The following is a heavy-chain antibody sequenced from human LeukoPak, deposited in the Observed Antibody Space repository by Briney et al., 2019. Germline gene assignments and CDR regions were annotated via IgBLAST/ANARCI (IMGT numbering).Heavy chain of an antibody. D-gene: IGHD3-10*01. Sequence: GGSLRLSCAASGFRFSDHPMNWVRQAPGKGLEWVSSIGGTNGAIFYADSVKGRFTISRDNVENSLSLQMNSLRAEDTAVYYCTRDRSYSDFDYWGQGTLVTVSS. CDR2: IGGTNGAI. V-gene: IGHV3-21*01. CDR3: TRDRSYSDFDY. J-gene: IGHJ4*02. CDR1: GFRFSDHP.